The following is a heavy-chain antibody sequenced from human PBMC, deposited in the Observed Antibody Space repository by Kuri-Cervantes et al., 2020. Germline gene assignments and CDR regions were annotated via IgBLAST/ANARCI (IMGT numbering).Heavy chain of an antibody. CDR1: GYTFTSYD. CDR2: ISAYNGDT. Sequence: ASVKVSCKASGYTFTSYDINWVRQATGQGLEWMGWISAYNGDTNYAQKLQGRVTMTTDTSTSTAYMELSSLRSEDTAVYYCARGTHRRITMIVVPPAAFDYWGQGTLVTVSS. D-gene: IGHD3-22*01. CDR3: ARGTHRRITMIVVPPAAFDY. J-gene: IGHJ4*02. V-gene: IGHV1-18*01.